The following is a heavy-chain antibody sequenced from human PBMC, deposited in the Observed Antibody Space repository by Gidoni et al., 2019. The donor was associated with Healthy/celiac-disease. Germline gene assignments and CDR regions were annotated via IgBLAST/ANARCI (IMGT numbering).Heavy chain of an antibody. J-gene: IGHJ6*02. CDR3: ARDKVSAAGYYYYGMDV. CDR1: GFTFSSYD. V-gene: IGHV3-13*01. D-gene: IGHD6-13*01. Sequence: EVQLVESGGGLVQPGGSLILSCAASGFTFSSYDMHWVRQATGKGLEWVSAIGTAGDTYYPGSVKGRFTISRENAKNSLYLQMNSLRAGDTAVYYCARDKVSAAGYYYYGMDVWGQGTTVTVSS. CDR2: IGTAGDT.